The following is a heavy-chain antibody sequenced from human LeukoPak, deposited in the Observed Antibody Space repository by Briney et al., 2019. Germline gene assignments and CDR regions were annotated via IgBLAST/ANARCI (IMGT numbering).Heavy chain of an antibody. D-gene: IGHD6-19*01. V-gene: IGHV3-7*03. CDR1: GFTFSSYW. CDR2: IKQDGSEK. CDR3: ARGLRGIAVAGPFDY. Sequence: GGSLRLSCAASGFTFSSYWMSWVRQAPGKGLEWVANIKQDGSEKYYVDSVKGRFTISRDNAKNSLYLQMNSLRAEDTAVYYCARGLRGIAVAGPFDYWGQGTLVTVSS. J-gene: IGHJ4*02.